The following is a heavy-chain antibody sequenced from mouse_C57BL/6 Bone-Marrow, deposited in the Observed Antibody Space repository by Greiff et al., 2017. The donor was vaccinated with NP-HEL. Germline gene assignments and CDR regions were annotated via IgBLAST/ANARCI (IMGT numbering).Heavy chain of an antibody. J-gene: IGHJ4*01. CDR2: IDPSDSYT. CDR3: ARAALRADAMDY. CDR1: GYTFTSYW. V-gene: IGHV1-59*01. Sequence: QVQLQQPGAELVRPGTSVKLSCKASGYTFTSYWMHWVKQRPGQGLEWIGVIDPSDSYTNYNQKFKGKATLTVDTSSSTAYMQLSSLTSEDSAVYYCARAALRADAMDYWGQGTSVTVSA.